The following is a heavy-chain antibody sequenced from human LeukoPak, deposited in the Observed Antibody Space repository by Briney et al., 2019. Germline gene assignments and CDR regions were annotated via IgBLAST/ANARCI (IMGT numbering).Heavy chain of an antibody. J-gene: IGHJ4*02. CDR3: ARVPKRGSFWDY. V-gene: IGHV3-7*01. CDR2: IRQEGSEK. Sequence: AGGSLRLSCAASGFTLSSYWMSWVRQAPGKGLEWVANIRQEGSEKYYVDSVKGRFTISRDNAKNSLYLQMNSLRAEDTAVYYCARVPKRGSFWDYWGQGTLVTVSS. CDR1: GFTLSSYW. D-gene: IGHD1-26*01.